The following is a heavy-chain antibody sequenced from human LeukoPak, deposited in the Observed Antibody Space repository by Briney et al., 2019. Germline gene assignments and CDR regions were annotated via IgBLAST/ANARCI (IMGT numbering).Heavy chain of an antibody. J-gene: IGHJ4*02. V-gene: IGHV3-7*01. CDR1: GFSFRIFW. Sequence: GGSLRLSCAASGFSFRIFWMRWVRQAPGKGLEWVANINQDGSEKYYVDSVKGRFTISRDNAKNSVYLQMDSLRVEDTAVYYCARVQGVKFDYWGQGTLVTVSS. CDR3: ARVQGVKFDY. D-gene: IGHD3-16*01. CDR2: INQDGSEK.